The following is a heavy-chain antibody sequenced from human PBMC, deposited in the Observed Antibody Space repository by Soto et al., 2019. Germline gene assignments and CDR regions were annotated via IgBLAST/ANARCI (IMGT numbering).Heavy chain of an antibody. CDR3: ARVYGDEYYFDY. Sequence: ATLSLTCTVSGGSISSYYWSWIRQPPGKGLEWIGYIYYSGSTNYNPSLKSRVTISVDTSKNQFSLKLSSVTAADTAVYYCARVYGDEYYFDYGGQGPLVTVSS. V-gene: IGHV4-59*01. CDR2: IYYSGST. J-gene: IGHJ4*02. D-gene: IGHD4-17*01. CDR1: GGSISSYY.